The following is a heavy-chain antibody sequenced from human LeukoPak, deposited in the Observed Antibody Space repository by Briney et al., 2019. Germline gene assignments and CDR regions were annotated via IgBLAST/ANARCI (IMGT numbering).Heavy chain of an antibody. CDR3: AKGPMIAGDYFDY. D-gene: IGHD3-22*01. CDR1: GFTFDDYA. V-gene: IGHV3-9*01. J-gene: IGHJ4*02. Sequence: QSGGSLRLSCAASGFTFDDYAMHWVRQAPGKGLEWVSGISWNSGGIGYADSVKGRFTISRDNAKNSLYLQMNSLRAEDTALYYCAKGPMIAGDYFDYWGQGTLVTVSS. CDR2: ISWNSGGI.